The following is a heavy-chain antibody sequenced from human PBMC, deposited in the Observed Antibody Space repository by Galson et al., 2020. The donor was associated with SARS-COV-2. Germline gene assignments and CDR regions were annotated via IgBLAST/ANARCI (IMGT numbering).Heavy chain of an antibody. CDR3: ATRGLRSGY. J-gene: IGHJ4*02. CDR2: ISSSGTSA. CDR1: GFIFSDHY. D-gene: IGHD1-26*01. Sequence: AGGSLRLSCAASGFIFSDHYMNWIRQAPGKGLEWVSEISSSGTSAYYADSVKGRFTMSRDNGKNSLYLEMDRLRADDTAMYFCATRGLRSGYWGQGTPVIVSS. V-gene: IGHV3-11*01.